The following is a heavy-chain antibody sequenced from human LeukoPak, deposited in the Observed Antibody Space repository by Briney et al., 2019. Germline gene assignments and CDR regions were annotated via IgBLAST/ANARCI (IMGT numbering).Heavy chain of an antibody. CDR1: GFSFSSYW. CDR3: GRSGIVTTAVPF. D-gene: IGHD1-26*01. Sequence: PGGSLRLSCAAAGFSFSSYWMSWVRQAPGKGLEWVANIKEDGREKNYVDSVKGRFTISRDNAKNSLYLQINTPTAEDTAVYYCGRSGIVTTAVPFWGQGTLVTVSS. J-gene: IGHJ4*02. V-gene: IGHV3-7*01. CDR2: IKEDGREK.